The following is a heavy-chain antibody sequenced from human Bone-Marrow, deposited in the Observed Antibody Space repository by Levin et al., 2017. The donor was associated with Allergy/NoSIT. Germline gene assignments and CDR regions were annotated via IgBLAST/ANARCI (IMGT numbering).Heavy chain of an antibody. CDR3: ARGGDSGYGNWFDP. D-gene: IGHD5-12*01. V-gene: IGHV3-33*01. CDR2: IWYDGSKE. Sequence: PGGSLRLSCVVSGFTFSNFGMHWIRQAPGKGLEWLAVIWYDGSKEYYADSVKGRFTISRDNSKNTLYLEVNSLRAEDTAVYYCARGGDSGYGNWFDPWGQGTLVTVSS. CDR1: GFTFSNFG. J-gene: IGHJ5*02.